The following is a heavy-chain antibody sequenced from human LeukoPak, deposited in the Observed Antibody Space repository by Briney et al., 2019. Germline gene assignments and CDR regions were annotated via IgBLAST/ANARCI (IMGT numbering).Heavy chain of an antibody. D-gene: IGHD6-19*01. CDR2: IYTSGST. J-gene: IGHJ4*02. V-gene: IGHV4-4*07. CDR1: GGSISSYY. CDR3: ARDLRYSSGWYLFDY. Sequence: PSETLSLTCTVSGGSISSYYWGWIRQPAGKGLEWIGRIYTSGSTNYNPSLKSRVTISVDKSKNQFSLKLSSVTAADTAVYYCARDLRYSSGWYLFDYWGQGSLVTVSS.